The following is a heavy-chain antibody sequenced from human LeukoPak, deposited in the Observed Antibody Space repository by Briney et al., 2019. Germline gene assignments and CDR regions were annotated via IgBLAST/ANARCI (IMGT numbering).Heavy chain of an antibody. J-gene: IGHJ4*02. CDR1: GFTLSTFA. V-gene: IGHV3-23*01. Sequence: GGSLRLSCTVSGFTLSTFAMHWVRQAPGKGLEWVSAISGSGGSTYYADSVKGRFTISRDNSKNTLYLQMNSLRAEDTAVYYCAKTQRGYSGYDAVDYWGQGTLVTVSS. CDR3: AKTQRGYSGYDAVDY. CDR2: ISGSGGST. D-gene: IGHD5-12*01.